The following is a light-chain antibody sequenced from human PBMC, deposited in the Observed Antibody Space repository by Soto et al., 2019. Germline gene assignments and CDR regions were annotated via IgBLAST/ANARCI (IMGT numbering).Light chain of an antibody. J-gene: IGKJ1*01. Sequence: EIVLTQSPATLFVSLGDSATLSCRASQSVSLSLAWYQMRPGQPPRLLIYGSSTRATDIPARFSGSGSGTDFTLTISSLQSEDVEVYFCQQYHIWPSWTFGQGTKVELK. CDR1: QSVSLS. CDR3: QQYHIWPSWT. V-gene: IGKV3-15*01. CDR2: GSS.